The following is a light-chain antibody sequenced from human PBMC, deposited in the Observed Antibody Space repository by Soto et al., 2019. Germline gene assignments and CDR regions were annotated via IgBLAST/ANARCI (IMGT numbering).Light chain of an antibody. CDR3: QVWDNSNEHHV. J-gene: IGLJ1*01. CDR1: NIGSKS. CDR2: DDS. V-gene: IGLV3-21*02. Sequence: SYELTQPPSVSVAPGQTARITCGGNNIGSKSVHWYQLKPGQAPVLVVYDDSDRPSGIPDRFSGSNSGNTATLTVSRVEAGDEADYYCQVWDNSNEHHVLGTGTKVTV.